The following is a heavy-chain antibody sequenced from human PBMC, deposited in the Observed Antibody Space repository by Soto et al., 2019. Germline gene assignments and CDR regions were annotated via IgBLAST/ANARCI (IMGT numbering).Heavy chain of an antibody. CDR1: GYTFTTYY. Sequence: QVQLVQSGADVKKPGASVKVSCKASGYTFTTYYMHWVRQAPGQGLEWMGIINPSDATTSYAQKFQGRVTMTRDTSTSTVYMELSSLRSEDTAVYYCHRSIQKQGRSFVWDGDYWGQGTLVTVSS. J-gene: IGHJ4*02. CDR2: INPSDATT. CDR3: HRSIQKQGRSFVWDGDY. D-gene: IGHD3-9*01. V-gene: IGHV1-46*03.